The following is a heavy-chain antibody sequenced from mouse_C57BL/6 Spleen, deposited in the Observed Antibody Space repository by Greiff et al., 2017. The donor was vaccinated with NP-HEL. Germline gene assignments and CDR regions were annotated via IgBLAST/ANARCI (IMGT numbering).Heavy chain of an antibody. J-gene: IGHJ1*03. V-gene: IGHV1-63*01. Sequence: QVQLKESGAELVRPGTSVKMSCKASGYTFTNYWIGWAKQRPGHGLEWIGDIYSGGGYINYNEKFKGKATLTADKSSSTAYMHFSSLTSEDSAIYYCARCGSSRYFDVWGTGTTVTVSS. CDR2: IYSGGGYI. CDR3: ARCGSSRYFDV. CDR1: GYTFTNYW. D-gene: IGHD1-1*01.